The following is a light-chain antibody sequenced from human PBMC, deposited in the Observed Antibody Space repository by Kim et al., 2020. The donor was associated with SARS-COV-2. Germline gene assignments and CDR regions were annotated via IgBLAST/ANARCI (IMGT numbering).Light chain of an antibody. CDR3: CSYTGSDTYV. CDR2: DVN. J-gene: IGLJ1*01. Sequence: QSALTQPASVSGSLGQSITISCTGTTSDVGGYNSVSWYQQHPGTTPKLLIYDVNQRTSGISNRLSGSKSGNTASLTISGLQSEDEADYHCCSYTGSDTYVFGTGTKVTVL. V-gene: IGLV2-14*01. CDR1: TSDVGGYNS.